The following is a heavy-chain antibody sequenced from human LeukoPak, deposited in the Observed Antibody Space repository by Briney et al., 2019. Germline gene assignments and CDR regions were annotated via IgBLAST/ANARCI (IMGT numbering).Heavy chain of an antibody. J-gene: IGHJ4*02. CDR1: GFTFSGSA. CDR2: ISDNGDST. D-gene: IGHD2-15*01. CDR3: AKDQIYCSGGSCSAIYGDYHY. Sequence: PGGSLRLSCAASGFTFSGSAMTWVRQAPGKGLEWVSSISDNGDSTYYADSVKGRFTISRDNSRDTLYVQMNSLRAEDTAVYYCAKDQIYCSGGSCSAIYGDYHYWGQGTLVTVSS. V-gene: IGHV3-23*01.